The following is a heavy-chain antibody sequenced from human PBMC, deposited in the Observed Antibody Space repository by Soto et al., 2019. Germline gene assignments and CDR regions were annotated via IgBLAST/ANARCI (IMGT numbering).Heavy chain of an antibody. J-gene: IGHJ1*01. CDR1: GFTFSSYA. CDR2: ISGSGGST. V-gene: IGHV3-23*01. D-gene: IGHD6-19*01. Sequence: GGSLRLSCAASGFTFSSYAMSWVRQAPGKGLEWVSAISGSGGSTYYADSVKGRFTISRDNSKNTLYLQMNSLRAEDTAVYYCANQTAVAGRITEYFQHWGQGTLVTVSS. CDR3: ANQTAVAGRITEYFQH.